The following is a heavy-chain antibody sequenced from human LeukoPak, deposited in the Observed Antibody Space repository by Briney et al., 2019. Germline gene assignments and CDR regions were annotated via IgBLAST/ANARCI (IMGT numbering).Heavy chain of an antibody. J-gene: IGHJ5*02. CDR2: INHSGST. Sequence: PSETLSLTCAVYGRSFSGYYWSWIHQPPGKGLEWIGEINHSGSTNYNPSLKSRVTISVDTSKNQFSLKLSSVTAADTAVYYCARVNYVVVPAAIPWFDPWGQGTLVTVSS. CDR1: GRSFSGYY. CDR3: ARVNYVVVPAAIPWFDP. D-gene: IGHD2-2*02. V-gene: IGHV4-34*01.